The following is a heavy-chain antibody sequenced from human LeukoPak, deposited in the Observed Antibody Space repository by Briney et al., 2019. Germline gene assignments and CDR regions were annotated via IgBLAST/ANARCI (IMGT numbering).Heavy chain of an antibody. D-gene: IGHD3-9*01. J-gene: IGHJ4*02. CDR2: ISSSSSYI. Sequence: GGSLRLSCAASGFTFSSYSMNWVRQAPGKGLEWVSSISSSSSYIYYADSVKGRFTISRDNAKNSLYLQMNSLRAEDTAVYYCAGDLLRYFDWLFDYWGQGTLVTVSS. V-gene: IGHV3-21*01. CDR3: AGDLLRYFDWLFDY. CDR1: GFTFSSYS.